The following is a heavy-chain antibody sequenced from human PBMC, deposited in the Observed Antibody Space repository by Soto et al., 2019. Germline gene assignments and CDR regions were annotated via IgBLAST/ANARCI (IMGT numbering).Heavy chain of an antibody. CDR3: AKDSLITFGGVIAPTFDY. Sequence: GGSLRLSCAASGFTFSSYAMSWVRQAPGKGREWVSAIRGRGDSKDYADSVKGRLPISRDNSRNRLYLQMNSLRAEDTAVYYCAKDSLITFGGVIAPTFDYWGQGTLVTVSS. V-gene: IGHV3-23*01. D-gene: IGHD3-16*02. CDR2: IRGRGDSK. CDR1: GFTFSSYA. J-gene: IGHJ4*02.